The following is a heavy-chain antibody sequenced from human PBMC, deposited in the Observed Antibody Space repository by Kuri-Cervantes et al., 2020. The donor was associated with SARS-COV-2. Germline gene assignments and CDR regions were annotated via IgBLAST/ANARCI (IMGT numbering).Heavy chain of an antibody. D-gene: IGHD2-21*01. V-gene: IGHV3-64D*08. CDR1: GFIFRNYV. CDR2: IRNYGGSP. J-gene: IGHJ4*02. Sequence: GESLKISCSASGFIFRNYVMYWVRQAPGKGLEYVSSIRNYGGSPYYGDSVKGRFTISRDSSKNTLYLQMDSLRVEDTSVYYCVGDESNVVQRGFWGQGSLVTVSS. CDR3: VGDESNVVQRGF.